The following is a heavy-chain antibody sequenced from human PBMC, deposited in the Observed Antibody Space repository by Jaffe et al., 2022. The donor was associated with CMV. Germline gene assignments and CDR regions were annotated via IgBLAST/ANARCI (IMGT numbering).Heavy chain of an antibody. CDR2: IIPILGIA. J-gene: IGHJ4*02. CDR3: AREALMITFGGVPPAGYFDY. Sequence: QVQLVQSGAEVKKPGSSVKVSCKASGGTFSSYAISWVRQAPGQGLEWMGRIIPILGIANYAQKFQGRVTITADKSTSTAYMELSSLRSEDTAVYYCAREALMITFGGVPPAGYFDYWGQGTLVTVSS. CDR1: GGTFSSYA. V-gene: IGHV1-69*09. D-gene: IGHD3-16*01.